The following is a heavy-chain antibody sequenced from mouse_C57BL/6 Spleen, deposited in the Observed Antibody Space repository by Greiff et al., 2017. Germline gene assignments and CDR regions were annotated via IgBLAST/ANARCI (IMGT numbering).Heavy chain of an antibody. V-gene: IGHV1-69*01. Sequence: QVQLQQPGAELVMPGASVKLSCKASGYTFTSYWMHWVKQRPGQGLEWIGELDPSDSYTNYNQKFKGKSTLTVDKSSSTAYMQLSSLTSEDSAVYYSARTHYYSSSNFAMGYWGQGTSVTVSS. CDR2: LDPSDSYT. CDR3: ARTHYYSSSNFAMGY. CDR1: GYTFTSYW. D-gene: IGHD1-1*01. J-gene: IGHJ4*01.